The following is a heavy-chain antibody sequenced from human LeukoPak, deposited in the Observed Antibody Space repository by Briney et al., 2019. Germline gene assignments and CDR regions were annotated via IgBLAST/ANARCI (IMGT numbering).Heavy chain of an antibody. D-gene: IGHD3-16*01. V-gene: IGHV3-72*01. CDR1: GFSFGDHY. Sequence: GGSLRLSCVASGFSFGDHYMDWVRQAPGKGLEWVGRTTNKAKSYTTEYAASVKGRFSISRDDSKNSLYLQMNSLKTEDTAVYYCASVSAGLIEYWGQGTLVSVSS. CDR3: ASVSAGLIEY. J-gene: IGHJ4*02. CDR2: TTNKAKSYTT.